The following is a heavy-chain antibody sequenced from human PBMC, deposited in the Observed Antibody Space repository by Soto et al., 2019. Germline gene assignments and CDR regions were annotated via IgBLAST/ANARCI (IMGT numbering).Heavy chain of an antibody. CDR3: ARARKWNDLDI. CDR1: GFSVSSDY. D-gene: IGHD1-1*01. Sequence: DVQLVETGGGLIQPGGSLRLSCAASGFSVSSDYMNWVRQDPVKGLEWISVIYSGGSTYYADSVRGRFTISRDNSENTLFPQMDSLRVEDTAVYYCARARKWNDLDIWGQGTMVTVSS. J-gene: IGHJ3*02. V-gene: IGHV3-53*02. CDR2: IYSGGST.